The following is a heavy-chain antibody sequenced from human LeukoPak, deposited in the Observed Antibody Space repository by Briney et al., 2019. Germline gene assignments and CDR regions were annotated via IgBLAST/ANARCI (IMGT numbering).Heavy chain of an antibody. Sequence: GGSLRLSCAASGFTVSSNYMSWVRQAPGKGLEWVSSISSSSSYIYYADSVKGRFTISRDDAKNSLYLQMNSLRADDTAVYYCARDSITRIRGVPDYWGQGTLVTVSS. J-gene: IGHJ4*02. CDR1: GFTVSSNY. V-gene: IGHV3-21*01. CDR2: ISSSSSYI. D-gene: IGHD3-10*01. CDR3: ARDSITRIRGVPDY.